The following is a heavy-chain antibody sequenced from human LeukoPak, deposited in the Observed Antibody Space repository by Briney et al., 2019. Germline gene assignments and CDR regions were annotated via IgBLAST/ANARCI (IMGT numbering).Heavy chain of an antibody. CDR3: ARGRDITGTRRFDP. CDR1: AYTFTSYD. Sequence: ASVKVSCKASAYTFTSYDINWVRQATGQGLEWMGWMNPNSGNTGYVQKLQGRVTMTRNTSISTAYMELRSLRSEDTAVYYCARGRDITGTRRFDPWGQGTLVTVSS. V-gene: IGHV1-8*01. J-gene: IGHJ5*02. D-gene: IGHD1-7*01. CDR2: MNPNSGNT.